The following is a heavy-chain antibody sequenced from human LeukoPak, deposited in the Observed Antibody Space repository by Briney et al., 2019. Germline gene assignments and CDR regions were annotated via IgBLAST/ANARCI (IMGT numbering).Heavy chain of an antibody. Sequence: ASVKVSCKASGYTFTDYYMHWVRQAPWQGFEWMGWINPNDGDTNYAQKFQGRVTMTRDTSISTAHMEVSRLRSDDTAVYYCARANFLYCSSTTYLFDYWGQGTLVTVSS. CDR3: ARANFLYCSSTTYLFDY. CDR1: GYTFTDYY. CDR2: INPNDGDT. V-gene: IGHV1-2*02. D-gene: IGHD2-2*01. J-gene: IGHJ4*02.